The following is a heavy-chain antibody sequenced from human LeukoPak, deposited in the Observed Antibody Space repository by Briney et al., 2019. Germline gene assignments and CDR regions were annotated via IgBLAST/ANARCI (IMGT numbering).Heavy chain of an antibody. CDR1: GGTFSSYA. CDR3: ARGATVPSRRYFDY. V-gene: IGHV1-69*06. D-gene: IGHD4-17*01. J-gene: IGHJ4*02. CDR2: IIPIFGTA. Sequence: SVKVSCKASGGTFSSYAISWVRQATGQGLEWMGGIIPIFGTANYAQKFQGRVTITADKSTSTAYMELSSLRSEDTAVYYCARGATVPSRRYFDYWGQGTLVTVSS.